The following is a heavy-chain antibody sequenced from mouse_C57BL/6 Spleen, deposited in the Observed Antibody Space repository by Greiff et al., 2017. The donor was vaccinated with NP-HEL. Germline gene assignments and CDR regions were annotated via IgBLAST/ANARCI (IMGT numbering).Heavy chain of an antibody. Sequence: QVQLQQSGAELMKPGASVKLSCKATGYTFTGYWITWVKQRPGHGLEWIGEILPGSGSTNYNEKFKGKATLTADTSSSTAYMQLSSLTTEDSAIYYCSVTSYSNYCYFDYWGQGTTLTVSS. D-gene: IGHD2-5*01. CDR3: SVTSYSNYCYFDY. CDR2: ILPGSGST. CDR1: GYTFTGYW. J-gene: IGHJ2*01. V-gene: IGHV1-9*01.